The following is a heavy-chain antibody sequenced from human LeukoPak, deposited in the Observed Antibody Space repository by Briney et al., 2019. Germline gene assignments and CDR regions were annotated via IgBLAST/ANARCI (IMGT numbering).Heavy chain of an antibody. V-gene: IGHV3-23*01. J-gene: IGHJ4*02. CDR3: AKGYYDSSGYGPVDY. CDR2: ISSSTGLT. CDR1: GFTFSSYG. D-gene: IGHD3-22*01. Sequence: GGSLRLSCAASGFTFSSYGMSWVRQAPGKGLEWVSAISSSTGLTYYADSVKGRFTISRDNSKHTLYMQMNSLRAEDTAVYYCAKGYYDSSGYGPVDYWGQGTLVTVSS.